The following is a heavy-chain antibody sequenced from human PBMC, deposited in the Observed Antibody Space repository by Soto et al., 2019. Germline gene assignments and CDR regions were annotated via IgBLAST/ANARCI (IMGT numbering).Heavy chain of an antibody. J-gene: IGHJ4*02. D-gene: IGHD4-17*01. CDR2: IYHSGSI. Sequence: LSLTCAVSGGSISSGGYSWSWIRQPPGKGLEWIGYIYHSGSIYYNPSLKSRVTISVDRSKNQFSLKLSSVTAADTAVYYRPRFTVFRGQATLVTL. CDR3: PRFTVF. V-gene: IGHV4-30-2*01. CDR1: GGSISSGGYS.